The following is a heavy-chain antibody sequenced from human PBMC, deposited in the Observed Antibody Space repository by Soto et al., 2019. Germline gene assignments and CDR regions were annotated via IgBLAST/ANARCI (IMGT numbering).Heavy chain of an antibody. D-gene: IGHD2-2*01. V-gene: IGHV4-30-4*01. CDR1: GGSISSGDYY. CDR2: IYYSGST. Sequence: PSETLSLTCTFSGGSISSGDYYWSWIRQPPGKGLEWIGYIYYSGSTYYNPSLKSRVTISVDTSKNQFSLKLTSVTAADTAVYYCARAPQSSTSCYFPYWGQGTLVTVSS. J-gene: IGHJ4*02. CDR3: ARAPQSSTSCYFPY.